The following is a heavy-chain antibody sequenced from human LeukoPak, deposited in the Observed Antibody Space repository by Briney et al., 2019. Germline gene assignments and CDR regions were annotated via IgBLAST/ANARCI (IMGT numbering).Heavy chain of an antibody. J-gene: IGHJ4*02. D-gene: IGHD1-20*01. Sequence: GAALRLSCAASGFTFSRCVMYWVGQAPGKGLEWVAAISNYGSGTHYGDSVKGRFTISRDNPKNALYLQMNSLRADDTAMYHCAKSKYNWIDRAYFERWGQGTLVTVSS. CDR3: AKSKYNWIDRAYFER. CDR1: GFTFSRCV. CDR2: ISNYGSGT. V-gene: IGHV3-30*18.